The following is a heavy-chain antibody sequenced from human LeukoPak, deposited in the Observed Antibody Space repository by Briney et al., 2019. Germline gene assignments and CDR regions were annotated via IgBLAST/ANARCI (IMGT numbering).Heavy chain of an antibody. CDR3: ARMATGY. CDR2: IYYSGST. Sequence: SETLSLTCTVSGGSISSYYWSWIRQPPGKGLEWIGYIYYSGSTNYNPSLKSRVTISVDTSKNQFSLKLSSVTAEDTAVYYCARMATGYWGQGTLVTVSS. J-gene: IGHJ4*02. CDR1: GGSISSYY. V-gene: IGHV4-59*01. D-gene: IGHD5-24*01.